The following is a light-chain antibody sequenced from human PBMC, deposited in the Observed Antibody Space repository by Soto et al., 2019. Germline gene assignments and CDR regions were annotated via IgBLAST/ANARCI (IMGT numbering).Light chain of an antibody. CDR2: GAS. Sequence: EIVLTQSPGTLSLFPGERATLSCRASQSLTTSYLAWYQQKPGQAPRLLIYGASSRATGIPDRFSGSGSGTDFTLTISRLEAEDFAVYSCQQYGSSPTFGQGTRLEIK. J-gene: IGKJ5*01. CDR3: QQYGSSPT. V-gene: IGKV3-20*01. CDR1: QSLTTSY.